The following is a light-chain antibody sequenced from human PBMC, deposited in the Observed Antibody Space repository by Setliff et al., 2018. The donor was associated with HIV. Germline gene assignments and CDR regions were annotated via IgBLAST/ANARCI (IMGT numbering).Light chain of an antibody. J-gene: IGLJ1*01. V-gene: IGLV2-14*01. Sequence: QSALAQPASVSGSPGQSITIYCTGTSSDVGTYNAVYWYQQHPGKAPKLMIYDVSTRPSGVSNRFSGSKSGNTASLTISGLQTEDEADYYCSSYTSSSTEVFGTGTKVTVL. CDR2: DVS. CDR3: SSYTSSSTEV. CDR1: SSDVGTYNA.